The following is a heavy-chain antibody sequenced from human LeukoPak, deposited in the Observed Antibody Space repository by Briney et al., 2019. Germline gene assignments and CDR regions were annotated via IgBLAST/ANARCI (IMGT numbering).Heavy chain of an antibody. Sequence: PGGSLRLSCAASGFTFSIYAMSWVRQAPGKGLDWVSANSGSGEKTYYADSVKGQFTISRDNSKNTLYLQMNRLRVDDTAVYYCAKDCPNHGIVGVFDVWGEGTMVTVSS. CDR3: AKDCPNHGIVGVFDV. D-gene: IGHD1-14*01. J-gene: IGHJ3*01. V-gene: IGHV3-23*01. CDR2: NSGSGEKT. CDR1: GFTFSIYA.